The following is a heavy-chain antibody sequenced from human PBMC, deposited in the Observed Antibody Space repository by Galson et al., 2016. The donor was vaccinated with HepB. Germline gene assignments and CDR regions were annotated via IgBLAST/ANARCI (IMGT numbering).Heavy chain of an antibody. Sequence: LRLSCAASGFTFSSNWMHWVRQAPGKGLMWVSRITYDASGTSYADSVKGRFTITRDNAKNTLYLQMNSLRAEDTAVYYCTRGLGYCSGGSCHSLDYWGQGTLVTVSS. CDR2: ITYDASGT. CDR1: GFTFSSNW. D-gene: IGHD2-15*01. V-gene: IGHV3-74*01. CDR3: TRGLGYCSGGSCHSLDY. J-gene: IGHJ4*02.